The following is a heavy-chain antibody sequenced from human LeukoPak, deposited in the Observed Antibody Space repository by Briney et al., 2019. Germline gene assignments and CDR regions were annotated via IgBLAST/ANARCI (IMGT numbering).Heavy chain of an antibody. CDR3: ARRCSSATCYTDAFDI. Sequence: SETLSLTCTVSGGSISSYYWSWIRQPPGKGLEWIGYIYYSGTTNYNPSLKSRVTISVDTSKKQFSLKLSSVTAADTAVYYCARRCSSATCYTDAFDIWGQGTMVTVSS. V-gene: IGHV4-59*08. CDR2: IYYSGTT. J-gene: IGHJ3*02. CDR1: GGSISSYY. D-gene: IGHD2-2*02.